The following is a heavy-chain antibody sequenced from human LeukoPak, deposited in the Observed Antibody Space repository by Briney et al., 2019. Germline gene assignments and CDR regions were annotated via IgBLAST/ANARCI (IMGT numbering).Heavy chain of an antibody. J-gene: IGHJ4*02. CDR1: GYTFTSCA. CDR2: INAGNGNT. Sequence: ASVKVSCKASGYTFTSCAMHWVRQAPGQRLEWMGWINAGNGNTKYSQKFQGRVTITRDTSASTAYMELSSLRSEDTAVYYCARVWVGATHFDYWGQGTLVTVSS. D-gene: IGHD1-26*01. V-gene: IGHV1-3*01. CDR3: ARVWVGATHFDY.